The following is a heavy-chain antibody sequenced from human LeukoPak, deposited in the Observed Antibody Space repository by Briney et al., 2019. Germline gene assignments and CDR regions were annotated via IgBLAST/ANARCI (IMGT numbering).Heavy chain of an antibody. J-gene: IGHJ6*02. CDR1: GGSISSYY. V-gene: IGHV4-59*12. CDR2: IYYSGST. CDR3: ARDYRPGMDV. Sequence: TSETLSLTCTVSGGSISSYYWSWIRQPPGKGLEWIGYIYYSGSTNYNSSLKSRVTISIETSKTQFSLKLSSVTAADTAVYYCARDYRPGMDVWGQGTTVTVSS. D-gene: IGHD6-6*01.